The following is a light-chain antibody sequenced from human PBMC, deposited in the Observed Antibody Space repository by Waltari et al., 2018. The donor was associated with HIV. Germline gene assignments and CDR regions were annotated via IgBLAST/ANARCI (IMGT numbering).Light chain of an antibody. CDR1: QDISKY. V-gene: IGKV1-33*01. J-gene: IGKJ4*01. Sequence: DVQMTQSLSSLYASVGDRVTITCQASQDISKYLNWFQQKPGKAPKLLIYDASNLKTGVPSRFSGSGSGTDFTFTISSLQPEDIATYYCQQYDNLPLTFGGGTKVELK. CDR2: DAS. CDR3: QQYDNLPLT.